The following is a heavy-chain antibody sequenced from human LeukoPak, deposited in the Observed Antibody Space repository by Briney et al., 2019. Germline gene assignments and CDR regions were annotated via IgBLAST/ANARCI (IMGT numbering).Heavy chain of an antibody. Sequence: GASVKVSCKASGYTFTSYGISWVRQAPGQGLEWMGWISAYNGNTNYAQKLQGRVTMTTDTSTSTAYMELRGLRSDDTAVYYCAREKVWGYSYRDGPYYGMDVWGKGTTVTVSS. CDR3: AREKVWGYSYRDGPYYGMDV. CDR1: GYTFTSYG. V-gene: IGHV1-18*04. D-gene: IGHD5-18*01. J-gene: IGHJ6*04. CDR2: ISAYNGNT.